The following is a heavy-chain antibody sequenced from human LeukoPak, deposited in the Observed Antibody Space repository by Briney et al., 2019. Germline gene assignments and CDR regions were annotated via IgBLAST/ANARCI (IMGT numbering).Heavy chain of an antibody. CDR3: AKGRPTYYYDSSGYGFDY. D-gene: IGHD3-22*01. CDR2: INWNAGNT. V-gene: IGHV3-20*04. J-gene: IGHJ4*02. CDR1: GFTFDDYG. Sequence: PGGSLRLSCEASGFTFDDYGMSWVRQAPGKGLERVSGINWNAGNTGYADSVKGRFTISRDNAKNSLYLQMNSLRAEDTAVYYCAKGRPTYYYDSSGYGFDYWGQGTLVTVSS.